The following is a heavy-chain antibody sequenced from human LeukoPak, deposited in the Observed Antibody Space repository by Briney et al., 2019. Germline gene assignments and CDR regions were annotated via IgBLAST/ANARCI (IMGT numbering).Heavy chain of an antibody. CDR2: VILIFGTA. J-gene: IGHJ5*02. Sequence: GSSVKLSCKASGAAFSSCAISWVRLAPGQGLEWMGGVILIFGTANYDQKFQGRVTITADESTSTAYMELSSLRSEDTAVYYCARVFITMVRGVIDGRYNWFDPWGQGTLVTVSS. CDR3: ARVFITMVRGVIDGRYNWFDP. D-gene: IGHD3-10*01. CDR1: GAAFSSCA. V-gene: IGHV1-69*01.